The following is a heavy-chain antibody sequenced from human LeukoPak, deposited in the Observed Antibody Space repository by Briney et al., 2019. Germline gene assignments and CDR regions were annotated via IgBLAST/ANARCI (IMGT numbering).Heavy chain of an antibody. CDR3: ATPAYSSSWGTIDV. D-gene: IGHD6-13*01. CDR1: GRSISSSKYD. Sequence: PSETLSLTCTVSGRSISSSKYDWGWIRRPRGKGLEWIVTIFNNGGIHYNPSLNSRVTISVDTSKNHFSLNLSTVTAADTAIYYCATPAYSSSWGTIDVWGQGTMVTISS. J-gene: IGHJ3*01. V-gene: IGHV4-39*02. CDR2: IFNNGGI.